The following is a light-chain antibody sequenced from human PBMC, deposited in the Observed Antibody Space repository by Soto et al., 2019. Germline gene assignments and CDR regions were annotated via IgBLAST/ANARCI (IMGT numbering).Light chain of an antibody. J-gene: IGLJ3*02. V-gene: IGLV4-69*01. CDR1: SGHSSYA. CDR3: QTWGTGIRV. CDR2: VNSDGSH. Sequence: QLVLTQSPSASASLGASVKLTCTLSSGHSSYAIAWHQQQPEKGPRYLMNVNSDGSHSKGDGIPDRFSGSSSGAERYLTISSLQSEDEADYYCQTWGTGIRVFGRGTQVTVL.